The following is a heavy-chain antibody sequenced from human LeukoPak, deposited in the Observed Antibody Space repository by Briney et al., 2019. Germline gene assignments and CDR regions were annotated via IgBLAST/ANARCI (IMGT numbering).Heavy chain of an antibody. CDR2: ISSSSTI. Sequence: GGSLRLSCAASGFTFSDYYMNWVRQAPGKGLEWVSSISSSSTIYYADSMKGRFTISRDNAKNSLYLQMNSLRAEDTAVYYCAKVAVVLNYFDYWGQGTLVTVSS. J-gene: IGHJ4*02. V-gene: IGHV3-69-1*01. D-gene: IGHD6-19*01. CDR3: AKVAVVLNYFDY. CDR1: GFTFSDYY.